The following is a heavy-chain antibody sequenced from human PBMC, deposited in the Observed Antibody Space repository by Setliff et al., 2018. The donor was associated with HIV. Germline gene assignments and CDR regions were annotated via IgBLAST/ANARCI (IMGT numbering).Heavy chain of an antibody. D-gene: IGHD3-22*01. CDR1: GYSISSGYY. Sequence: LSLTCAVSGYSISSGYYWGWIRQPPGKGLEWIGSIYHSGSTYYNPSLKSRVTISLDTSKNQFPLKLSSVTAADTAVYYCARAPNYYDSKAYFDYWGQGTLVTVSS. J-gene: IGHJ4*02. CDR3: ARAPNYYDSKAYFDY. CDR2: IYHSGST. V-gene: IGHV4-38-2*01.